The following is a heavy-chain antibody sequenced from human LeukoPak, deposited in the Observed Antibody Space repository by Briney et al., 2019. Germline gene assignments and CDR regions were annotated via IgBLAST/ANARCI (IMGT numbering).Heavy chain of an antibody. CDR2: INPNGGGT. J-gene: IGHJ4*02. CDR1: GYTFTGYY. V-gene: IGHV1-2*02. Sequence: GASVKVSCKASGYTFTGYYMHWVRQAPGQGLEWMGGINPNGGGTIYAQKFQGRVTITRDTSISTASMEVSRLRSDEEAVSYCGRDAGYCSSTTCSADFDYWGQGTLVTVSS. CDR3: GRDAGYCSSTTCSADFDY. D-gene: IGHD2-2*01.